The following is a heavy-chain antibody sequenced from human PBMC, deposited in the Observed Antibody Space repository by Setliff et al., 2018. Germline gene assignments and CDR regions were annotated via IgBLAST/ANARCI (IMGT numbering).Heavy chain of an antibody. Sequence: GGSLRLSCAASGFTFSSYGMHWVRQAPGKGLEWVAVIWYDGSNKYYADSVKGRFTISGDNSKNTLYLQMNSLRAEDTAVYYCAKDSSGWPYWYFDLWGRGTLVTVSS. V-gene: IGHV3-33*06. D-gene: IGHD6-19*01. CDR3: AKDSSGWPYWYFDL. CDR2: IWYDGSNK. J-gene: IGHJ2*01. CDR1: GFTFSSYG.